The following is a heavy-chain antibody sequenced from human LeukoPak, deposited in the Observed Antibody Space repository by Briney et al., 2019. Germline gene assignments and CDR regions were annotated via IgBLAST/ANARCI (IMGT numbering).Heavy chain of an antibody. CDR1: GFTFDNYA. J-gene: IGHJ4*02. CDR2: ISSSSSYI. D-gene: IGHD3-22*01. CDR3: ASLRGYYDSSGYYGY. V-gene: IGHV3-21*01. Sequence: GGSLRLSCAASGFTFDNYAMNWVRQAPGKGLEWVSSISSSSSYIYYADSVKGRFTISRDNAKNSLYLQMNGLRAEDTAVYYCASLRGYYDSSGYYGYWDQGTLVTVSS.